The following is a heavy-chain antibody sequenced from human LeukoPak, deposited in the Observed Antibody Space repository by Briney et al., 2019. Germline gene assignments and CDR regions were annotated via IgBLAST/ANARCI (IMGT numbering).Heavy chain of an antibody. Sequence: PETLSLTCTVSGGSISSSNFYWGWIRQPPGKGLEWIGIIYYSGSTYSNPSLKSRVTISVDTSKNQFSLKLSSVTAADTAVYYCARDQGYCTGTTCHRPWFDPWGQGTLVTVSS. CDR2: IYYSGST. CDR3: ARDQGYCTGTTCHRPWFDP. J-gene: IGHJ5*02. D-gene: IGHD2-2*02. CDR1: GGSISSSNFY. V-gene: IGHV4-39*07.